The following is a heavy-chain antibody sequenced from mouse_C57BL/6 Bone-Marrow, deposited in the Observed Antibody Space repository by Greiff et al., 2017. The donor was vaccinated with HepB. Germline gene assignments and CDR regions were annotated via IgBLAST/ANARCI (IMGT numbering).Heavy chain of an antibody. Sequence: EVQLVESGGGLVQPGGSLKLSCAASGFTFSDYYMYWVRQTPEKRLEWVAYISNGGGSTYYPDTVKGRFTISRDNAKNTLYLQMSRLKSEDTAMYYCARHLPITTVVAPNWYFDVWGTGTTVTVSS. CDR2: ISNGGGST. D-gene: IGHD1-1*01. J-gene: IGHJ1*03. CDR3: ARHLPITTVVAPNWYFDV. V-gene: IGHV5-12*01. CDR1: GFTFSDYY.